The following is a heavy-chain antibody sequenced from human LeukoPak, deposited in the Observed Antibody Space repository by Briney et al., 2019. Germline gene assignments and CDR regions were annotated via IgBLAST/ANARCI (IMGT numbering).Heavy chain of an antibody. J-gene: IGHJ4*02. V-gene: IGHV3-33*05. D-gene: IGHD3-22*01. CDR2: IAYDGSRQ. CDR1: GFTFSRHG. Sequence: GGSLRLSCAASGFTFSRHGMHWVRLAPGKGLEWAAFIAYDGSRQTYADSVKGRFSISRDNSKNMVWLQMNSLRAEDTAVYCCARFTGGDSSGYYESWGQGTLVTVSS. CDR3: ARFTGGDSSGYYES.